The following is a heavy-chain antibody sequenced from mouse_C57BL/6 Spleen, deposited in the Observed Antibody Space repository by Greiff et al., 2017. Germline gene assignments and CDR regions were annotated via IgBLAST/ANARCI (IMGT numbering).Heavy chain of an antibody. CDR1: GFTFSDYG. CDR2: ISSGSSTI. V-gene: IGHV5-17*01. Sequence: EVKLMESGGGLVKPGGSLKLSCAASGFTFSDYGMHWVRQAPEKGLEWVAYISSGSSTIYYADTVQGRFTISRDNAKNTLFLQMTSLRSEDTAMYYCARRRQSYGSSYAMDYWGQGTSVTVSS. J-gene: IGHJ4*01. D-gene: IGHD1-1*01. CDR3: ARRRQSYGSSYAMDY.